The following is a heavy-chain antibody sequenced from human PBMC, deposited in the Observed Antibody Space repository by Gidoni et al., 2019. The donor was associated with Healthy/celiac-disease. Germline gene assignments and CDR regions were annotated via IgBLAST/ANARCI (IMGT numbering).Heavy chain of an antibody. CDR3: ARELYDFWSGYRWKVGY. D-gene: IGHD3-3*01. J-gene: IGHJ4*02. V-gene: IGHV3-33*01. CDR1: GSTFSSYG. Sequence: QVQLVESGGGVVQPGWSLRLSCAAAGSTFSSYGMHWVLQAAGKGLEWVAVRWYDGSNKYYADSVKGRFTISRDNSKNTLYLQMNSLRAEDTAVYYCARELYDFWSGYRWKVGYWGQGTLVTVSS. CDR2: RWYDGSNK.